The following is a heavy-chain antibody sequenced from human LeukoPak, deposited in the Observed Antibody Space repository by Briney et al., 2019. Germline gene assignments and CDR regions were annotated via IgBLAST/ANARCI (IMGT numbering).Heavy chain of an antibody. CDR1: GGSISSTSYY. Sequence: PSETLSLTCTVSGGSISSTSYYWGWIRQPPGKGLEWIGNIYYSGSTYYNPSLKSRVTISVDTSKDQFSLKLSSVTAADTAVYYCATLTTPGWFNPWGQGTLVTVSS. CDR2: IYYSGST. V-gene: IGHV4-39*07. D-gene: IGHD1-1*01. J-gene: IGHJ5*02. CDR3: ATLTTPGWFNP.